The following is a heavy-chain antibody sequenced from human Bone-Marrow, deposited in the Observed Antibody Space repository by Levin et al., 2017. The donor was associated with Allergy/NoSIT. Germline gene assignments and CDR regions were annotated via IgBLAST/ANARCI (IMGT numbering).Heavy chain of an antibody. CDR2: IFPRDSDT. D-gene: IGHD3-22*01. V-gene: IGHV5-51*01. CDR1: GFIFTNYW. Sequence: KISCKGSGFIFTNYWIGWVRQMPGKHLEWMGIIFPRDSDTKYSPSFQGQVTMSADKSITTPYLHWSRLKASDTGIYYCARLRADPNNYETGGYFSWFDLWGQGTQVTVSP. CDR3: ARLRADPNNYETGGYFSWFDL. J-gene: IGHJ5*01.